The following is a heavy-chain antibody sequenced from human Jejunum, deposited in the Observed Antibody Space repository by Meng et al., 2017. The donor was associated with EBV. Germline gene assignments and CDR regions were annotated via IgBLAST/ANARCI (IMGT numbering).Heavy chain of an antibody. J-gene: IGHJ4*02. V-gene: IGHV3-11*01. CDR2: ISGSGNTI. Sequence: VQLEESGGGLVKPGGSLTLSCAASGATLSDYPMNWIRQAPGKGLEWISYISGSGNTIYYADSVRGRFTISRDKAKNSLYLQMSSLRAEDTAVYYCARRYHYYDSTAEKWSYYFDYWGRGTLVTVAS. CDR3: ARRYHYYDSTAEKWSYYFDY. D-gene: IGHD3-22*01. CDR1: GATLSDYP.